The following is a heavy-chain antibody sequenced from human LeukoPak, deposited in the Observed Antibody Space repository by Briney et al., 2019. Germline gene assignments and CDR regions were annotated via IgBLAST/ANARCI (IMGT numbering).Heavy chain of an antibody. Sequence: ASVKVSCKARGGTFNSYVISWVRQAPGQGLEWMGGSVPFFGTANYAQKFQGRVTLTRDESTSTAYMELNNLRYEDTAVYFCARNGGPYYFDSWGQGTLVTVSS. V-gene: IGHV1-69*05. D-gene: IGHD2-8*01. CDR1: GGTFNSYV. CDR3: ARNGGPYYFDS. J-gene: IGHJ4*02. CDR2: SVPFFGTA.